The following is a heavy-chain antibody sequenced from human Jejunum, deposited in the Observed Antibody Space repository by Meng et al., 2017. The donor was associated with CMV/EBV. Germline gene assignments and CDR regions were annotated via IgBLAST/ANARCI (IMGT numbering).Heavy chain of an antibody. CDR1: GFSLSTGGMG. CDR2: IYWDDDK. CDR3: AHRRGGCGWNNGDFDS. D-gene: IGHD1/OR15-1a*01. J-gene: IGHJ4*02. Sequence: QITLKESGPTLVKPTQTLTLTCTFSGFSLSTGGMGVGWIRQPPGKALECLALIYWDDDKRYSPSLRNRLTITKDTSKDQVVLTMTNMDPLDTATYYCAHRRGGCGWNNGDFDSWGQGTLVTVSS. V-gene: IGHV2-5*02.